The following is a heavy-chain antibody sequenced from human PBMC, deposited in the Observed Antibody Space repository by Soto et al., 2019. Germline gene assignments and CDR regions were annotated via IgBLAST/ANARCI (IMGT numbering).Heavy chain of an antibody. D-gene: IGHD3-22*01. CDR3: ARGDATKIIVTTYYGLDV. CDR2: IIPVFGTP. Sequence: QVQVVQSGAEVKKPGSSVKVSCKASGGSFSNYGISWVRQAPGQGLEWMGGIIPVFGTPHYAQKFQDRVTITAEESTSTVYMEVSSPTSEDTAVYYCARGDATKIIVTTYYGLDVWGQGNTVTVSS. CDR1: GGSFSNYG. V-gene: IGHV1-69*12. J-gene: IGHJ6*02.